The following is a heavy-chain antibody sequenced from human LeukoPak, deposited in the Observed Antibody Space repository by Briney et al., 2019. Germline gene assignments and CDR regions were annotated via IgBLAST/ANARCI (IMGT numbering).Heavy chain of an antibody. CDR1: GGSISSSNW. CDR2: IYHSGST. Sequence: PPGTLSLTCAVSGGSISSSNWWSWVRQPPGKGLEWIGEIYHSGSTNYNPSLKSRVTISVDTSKNQFSLKLSSVTAADTAVYYCARPSTRGYYDFWSGYDAAHFDYWGQGTLVTVSS. V-gene: IGHV4-4*03. D-gene: IGHD3-3*01. CDR3: ARPSTRGYYDFWSGYDAAHFDY. J-gene: IGHJ4*02.